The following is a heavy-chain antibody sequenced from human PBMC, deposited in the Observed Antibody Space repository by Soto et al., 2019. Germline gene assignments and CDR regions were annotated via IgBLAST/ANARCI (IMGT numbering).Heavy chain of an antibody. V-gene: IGHV4-59*01. Sequence: ETLSLTCTVSGGSISSYYWSWIRQPPGKGLEWIGYIYYSGSTNYNPSLKSRVTISVDTSKNQFSLKLSSVTAADTAVYYCARGNDYGDSRAYYYYMDVWGKGTTVTVSS. D-gene: IGHD4-17*01. CDR1: GGSISSYY. CDR3: ARGNDYGDSRAYYYYMDV. CDR2: IYYSGST. J-gene: IGHJ6*03.